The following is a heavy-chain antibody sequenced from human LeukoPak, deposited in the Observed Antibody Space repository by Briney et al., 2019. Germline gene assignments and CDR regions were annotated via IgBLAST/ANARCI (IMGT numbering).Heavy chain of an antibody. CDR1: GFTFNNAW. J-gene: IGHJ4*02. Sequence: GGSLRLSCAASGFTFNNAWMSWVRLAPGKGLEWVGRIKSKTDGGTADYAAPVKGRFTISRDDSKNTVFLQMNSLKIADTALYFCATEADTAMALPKNWGQGTLVTVSS. V-gene: IGHV3-15*01. D-gene: IGHD5-18*01. CDR3: ATEADTAMALPKN. CDR2: IKSKTDGGTA.